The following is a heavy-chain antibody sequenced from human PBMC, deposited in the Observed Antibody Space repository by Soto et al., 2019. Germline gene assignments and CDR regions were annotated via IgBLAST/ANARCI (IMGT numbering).Heavy chain of an antibody. J-gene: IGHJ4*02. V-gene: IGHV4-4*02. CDR1: GGSMSGSNC. Sequence: PSETLSLTCAVSGGSMSGSNCWSWVRQSPGKGLEWIAEIYPSGNTNYNPSLKSRVTISVDKSKNQFSLKLTSVTAADTPLYFCASGNPGITGTTDYWGQGILVT. CDR3: ASGNPGITGTTDY. CDR2: IYPSGNT. D-gene: IGHD1-7*01.